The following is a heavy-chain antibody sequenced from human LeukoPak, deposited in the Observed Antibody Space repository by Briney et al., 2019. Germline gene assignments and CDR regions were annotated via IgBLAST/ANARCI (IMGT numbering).Heavy chain of an antibody. CDR1: GFTFSSYS. Sequence: GGSLRLSCAASGFTFSSYSMNWVRQAPGKGLEWVSYISSSSSTIYYADSVKGRFTISRDNAKNSLYLQMNSLRAEDTAVYYCARDRRDIVVVPGAMDVWGKGTTVTVSS. V-gene: IGHV3-48*04. J-gene: IGHJ6*04. CDR2: ISSSSSTI. CDR3: ARDRRDIVVVPGAMDV. D-gene: IGHD2-2*01.